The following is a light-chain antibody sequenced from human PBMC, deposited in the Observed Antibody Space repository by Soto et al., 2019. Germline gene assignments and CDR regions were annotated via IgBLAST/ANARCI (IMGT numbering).Light chain of an antibody. J-gene: IGKJ4*01. CDR2: DAS. CDR1: QSVSSY. CDR3: QQRSNWPRLS. Sequence: EIVLTQSPATLSLSPGERATLSCRASQSVSSYLAWYQQKPGQAPRLLIYDASNRATGIPARFSGSGSGTDFTLTTSSLEPEDFAVYYCQQRSNWPRLSFCGGTKVEIK. V-gene: IGKV3-11*01.